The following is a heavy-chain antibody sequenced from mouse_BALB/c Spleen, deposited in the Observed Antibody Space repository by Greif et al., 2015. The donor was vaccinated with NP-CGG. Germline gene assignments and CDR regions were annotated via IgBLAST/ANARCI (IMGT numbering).Heavy chain of an antibody. CDR1: GYTFTSYW. D-gene: IGHD2-1*01. CDR3: AREGLGNYDY. V-gene: IGHV1-7*01. J-gene: IGHJ2*02. Sequence: QVQLQQSGAELAKPGASVKMSCKASGYTFTSYWMHWVKQRPGQGLEWIGYINPSTGYTEYNQKFKDKATLTADKSSSTAYMQLSSLTSEDSAVYYCAREGLGNYDYWGQGTSLTVSS. CDR2: INPSTGYT.